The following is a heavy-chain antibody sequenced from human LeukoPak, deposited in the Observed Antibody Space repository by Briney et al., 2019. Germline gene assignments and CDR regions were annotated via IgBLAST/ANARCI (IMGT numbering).Heavy chain of an antibody. CDR2: ISYDGSNK. J-gene: IGHJ4*02. V-gene: IGHV3-30*18. Sequence: PGRSLRLSCAASGFTFSSYGMHWVRQAPGKGLEWVAVISYDGSNKYYADSVKGRFTISRDNSKNTLYLQMNSLRAEDTAVYYCAKDTLPSSGSYLGYYFDYWGQGTLVTVSS. D-gene: IGHD1-26*01. CDR1: GFTFSSYG. CDR3: AKDTLPSSGSYLGYYFDY.